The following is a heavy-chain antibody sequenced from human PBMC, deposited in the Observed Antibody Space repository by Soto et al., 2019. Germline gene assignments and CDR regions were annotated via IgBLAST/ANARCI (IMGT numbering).Heavy chain of an antibody. Sequence: SCPTLVNPAQTLTLTCTFSGFSLIANGFGLGLIRQPPGKALEWLALIYWDDDKRYSPSLKSRLTITKDTSKNQVVLTMTNMDPVDTATYYCAHSPYYYYMEVWGKGTTVTVSS. V-gene: IGHV2-5*02. J-gene: IGHJ6*03. CDR3: AHSPYYYYMEV. CDR1: GFSLIANGFG. CDR2: IYWDDDK.